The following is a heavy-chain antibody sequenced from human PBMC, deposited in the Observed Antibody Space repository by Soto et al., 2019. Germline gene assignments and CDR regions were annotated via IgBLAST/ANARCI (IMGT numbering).Heavy chain of an antibody. CDR3: TTGISSRIAAAGANDYYYYMDV. D-gene: IGHD6-13*01. CDR2: IKSKTDGGTT. V-gene: IGHV3-15*01. CDR1: GFTFSNAW. J-gene: IGHJ6*03. Sequence: GGSLRLSCAASGFTFSNAWMSWVRQAPGKGLEWVGRIKSKTDGGTTDYAAPVKGRFTISRDDSKNTLYLQMNSLKTEDTAVYYCTTGISSRIAAAGANDYYYYMDVWGKGTTVTVSS.